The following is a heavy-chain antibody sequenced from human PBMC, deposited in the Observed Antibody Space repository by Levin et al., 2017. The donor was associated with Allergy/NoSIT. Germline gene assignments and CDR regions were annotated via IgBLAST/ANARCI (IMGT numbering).Heavy chain of an antibody. CDR3: ARDLMTTVTYDAFDI. CDR1: GFTFSSYS. CDR2: ISSSSSYI. Sequence: PGGSLRLSCAASGFTFSSYSMNWVRQAPGKGLEWVSSISSSSSYIYYADSVKGRFTISRDNAKNSLYLQMNSLRAEDTAVYYCARDLMTTVTYDAFDIWGQGTMVTVSS. J-gene: IGHJ3*02. D-gene: IGHD4-17*01. V-gene: IGHV3-21*01.